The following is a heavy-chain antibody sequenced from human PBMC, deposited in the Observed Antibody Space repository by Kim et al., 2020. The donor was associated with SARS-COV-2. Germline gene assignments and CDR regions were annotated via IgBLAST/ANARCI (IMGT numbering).Heavy chain of an antibody. Sequence: GGSLRLSCAASGFTFSNAWMSWVRQAPGKGLEWVGRIKSKTDGGTTDYAAPVKGRFTISRDDSKNTLYLQMNSLKTEDTAVYYCTTGREDYDFWSGYYVYNWFDPWGQGTLVTVSS. D-gene: IGHD3-3*01. V-gene: IGHV3-15*01. CDR2: IKSKTDGGTT. CDR1: GFTFSNAW. J-gene: IGHJ5*02. CDR3: TTGREDYDFWSGYYVYNWFDP.